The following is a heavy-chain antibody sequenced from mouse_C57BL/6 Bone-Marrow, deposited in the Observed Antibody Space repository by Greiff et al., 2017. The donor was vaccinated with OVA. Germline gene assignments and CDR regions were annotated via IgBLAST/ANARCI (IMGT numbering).Heavy chain of an antibody. CDR3: ARSWITTVVAP. CDR1: GYTFTSYW. V-gene: IGHV1-59*01. CDR2: IDPYDSYT. J-gene: IGHJ2*01. Sequence: QVQLQQPGAELVRPGTSVKLSCKASGYTFTSYWMHWVKQRPGQGLEWIGVIDPYDSYTNYNQKFKGKATLTVDTSSSTAYMQLSSLTAEDSAVYYCARSWITTVVAPWGQGTTLTVSS. D-gene: IGHD1-1*01.